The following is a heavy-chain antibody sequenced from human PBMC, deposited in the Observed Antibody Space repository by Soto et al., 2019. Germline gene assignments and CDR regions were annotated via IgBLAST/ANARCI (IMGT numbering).Heavy chain of an antibody. CDR3: ARADPSSWSSPSGRSVSGP. CDR1: GFTFSNYA. J-gene: IGHJ5*02. Sequence: EVQLLESGGGLVQPGGSLRLSCAASGFTFSNYAMIWVLQAPGKGLEWVSAIRGSGANTYYADSVKGRFPISRDNSKSTLFLQTSSLGAQHTSVYFCARADPSSWSSPSGRSVSGPWGQGTLVTLSS. V-gene: IGHV3-23*01. D-gene: IGHD6-13*01. CDR2: IRGSGANT.